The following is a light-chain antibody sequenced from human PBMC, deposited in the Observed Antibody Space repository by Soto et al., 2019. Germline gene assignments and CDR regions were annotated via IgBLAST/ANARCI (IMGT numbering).Light chain of an antibody. Sequence: QSALTQPDSVSGSPGQSITISCTGTSSDIGGYNYVSWYQEHPGKAPKLMIYDVSNRPSGVSNSFSGSKSGNTASLTISGLQADDEADYYCSSYTSSSLYVFGTGTKLTVL. J-gene: IGLJ1*01. V-gene: IGLV2-14*01. CDR3: SSYTSSSLYV. CDR1: SSDIGGYNY. CDR2: DVS.